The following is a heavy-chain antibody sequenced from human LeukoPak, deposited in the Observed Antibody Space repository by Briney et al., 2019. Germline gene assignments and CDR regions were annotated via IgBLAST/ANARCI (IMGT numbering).Heavy chain of an antibody. CDR2: IYYSGST. V-gene: IGHV4-30-4*08. D-gene: IGHD7-27*01. CDR1: GGSISSYY. Sequence: SETLSLTCTVSGGSISSYYWSWIRQPPGKGLEWIGYIYYSGSTYYNPSLKSRVTISVDTSKNQFSLKLSSVTAADTAVYYCARADRTGDIDYWGQGTLVTVSS. J-gene: IGHJ4*02. CDR3: ARADRTGDIDY.